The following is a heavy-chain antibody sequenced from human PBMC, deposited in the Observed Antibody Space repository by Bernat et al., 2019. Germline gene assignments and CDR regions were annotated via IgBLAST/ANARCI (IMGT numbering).Heavy chain of an antibody. D-gene: IGHD6-13*01. CDR2: IIPILGIA. V-gene: IGHV1-69*08. Sequence: QVQLVQSEAEVKKPGSSVKVSCKASGGTFSSYTISWVRQVPGQGLEWMGRIIPILGIANYAQKFQGRVTITADKSTSTAYMELSSLRSEDTAVYYCAREVPTRAIPYSSSWYGYFQHWGQGTLVTVSS. CDR1: GGTFSSYT. J-gene: IGHJ1*01. CDR3: AREVPTRAIPYSSSWYGYFQH.